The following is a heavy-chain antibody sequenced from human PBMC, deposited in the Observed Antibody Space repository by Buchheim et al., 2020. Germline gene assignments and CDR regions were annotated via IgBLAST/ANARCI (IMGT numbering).Heavy chain of an antibody. D-gene: IGHD6-19*01. CDR2: INYSGGST. CDR3: AKSESGWCPFDY. CDR1: GFTFSNYA. Sequence: EVQLLESGGGLVQPGGSLRLSCAASGFTFSNYAMSWVRQAPGKGLEWVSVINYSGGSTYYADSVKGRFTLSRDNSKTTMYLQMNSLRVEDTAIYYCAKSESGWCPFDYWGQGTL. J-gene: IGHJ4*02. V-gene: IGHV3-23*01.